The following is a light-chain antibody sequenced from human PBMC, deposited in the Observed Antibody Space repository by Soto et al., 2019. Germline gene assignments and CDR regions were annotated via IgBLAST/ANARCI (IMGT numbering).Light chain of an antibody. Sequence: DIVMTQSPDSLAVSLGERATINCKSSQSVLYSSNNKNYLAWYQQKPGQPPKLLIYWASTRESGVPDRFSGSGSGTDFTLTISRLEPEDFAVYYCQQCGNSPLFTFGPGTKVDLK. CDR3: QQCGNSPLFT. V-gene: IGKV4-1*01. J-gene: IGKJ3*01. CDR2: WAS. CDR1: QSVLYSSNNKNY.